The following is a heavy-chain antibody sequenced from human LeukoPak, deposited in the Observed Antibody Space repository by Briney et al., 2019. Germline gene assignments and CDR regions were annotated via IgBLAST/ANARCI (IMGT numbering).Heavy chain of an antibody. V-gene: IGHV1-2*02. CDR2: INPNSGDT. Sequence: ASVRVSCKASGYSFTGNYMHWVRQAPGQGLEWMGWINPNSGDTSYAQKFQGRVTMTRDTSISTAYMELSWLRSDDTAVYYCARTIVVVVAAPQSFDYWGQGTLVTVSS. CDR3: ARTIVVVVAAPQSFDY. CDR1: GYSFTGNY. D-gene: IGHD2-15*01. J-gene: IGHJ4*02.